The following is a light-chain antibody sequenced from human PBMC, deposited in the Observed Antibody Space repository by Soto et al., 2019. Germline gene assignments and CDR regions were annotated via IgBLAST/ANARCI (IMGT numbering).Light chain of an antibody. V-gene: IGKV1-33*01. CDR1: HDITNY. CDR3: QQYDNLPYT. Sequence: DIQMTQSPSSLSASVGDRVTITCRASHDITNYLNWYQQKPGEPPKLLIYDAFHLETGVPSRFSGSGSGTDFTFTISSLQPEDIATYYCQQYDNLPYTFGQGTKLQIK. CDR2: DAF. J-gene: IGKJ2*01.